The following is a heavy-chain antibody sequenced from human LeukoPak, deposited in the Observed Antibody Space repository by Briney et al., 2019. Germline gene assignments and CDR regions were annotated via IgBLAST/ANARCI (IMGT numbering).Heavy chain of an antibody. J-gene: IGHJ4*02. CDR3: ARRGRYDSSGYYS. D-gene: IGHD3-22*01. CDR1: GGSFSGYY. Sequence: SETLSLTCAVYGGSFSGYYWSWIRQPPGKGLEWIGEINHSGSTNYNPSLKSRVTISVDASKNQFSLKLRSVTAADTAVYYCARRGRYDSSGYYSWGQGTLVTVSS. CDR2: INHSGST. V-gene: IGHV4-34*01.